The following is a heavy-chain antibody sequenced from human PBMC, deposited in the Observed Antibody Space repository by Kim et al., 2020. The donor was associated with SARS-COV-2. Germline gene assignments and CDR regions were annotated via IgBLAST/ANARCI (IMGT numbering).Heavy chain of an antibody. CDR1: GGTFSSYA. CDR3: ARTHFPVGIAARYYYYYGMDV. Sequence: SVKVSCKASGGTFSSYAISWVRQAPGQGLEWMGGIIPIFGTANYAQKFQGRVTITADESTSTAYMELSSLRSEDTAVYYCARTHFPVGIAARYYYYYGMDVWGQGTTVTVSS. CDR2: IIPIFGTA. V-gene: IGHV1-69*13. D-gene: IGHD6-6*01. J-gene: IGHJ6*02.